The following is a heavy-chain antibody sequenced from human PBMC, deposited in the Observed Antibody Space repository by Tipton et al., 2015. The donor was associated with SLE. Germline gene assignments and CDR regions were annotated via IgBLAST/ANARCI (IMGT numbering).Heavy chain of an antibody. CDR1: GYSISSGYY. Sequence: LRLSCAVSGYSISSGYYWGWIRQPPGKGLEWIGSIYHSGSTYYNPSLKSRVTISVDTSKNQFSLKLSSVTAADTAVYYCARGRLIAAAGPFDYWGQGTLVTVSS. CDR2: IYHSGST. J-gene: IGHJ4*02. D-gene: IGHD6-13*01. CDR3: ARGRLIAAAGPFDY. V-gene: IGHV4-38-2*01.